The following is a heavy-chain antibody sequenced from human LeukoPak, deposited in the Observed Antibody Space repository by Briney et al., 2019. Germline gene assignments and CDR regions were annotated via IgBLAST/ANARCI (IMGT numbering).Heavy chain of an antibody. CDR1: GGSFSGYY. V-gene: IGHV4-34*01. Sequence: SETLSLTCAVYGGSFSGYYWSWIRQPPGKGLEWIGEINYSGSTNYNPSLKSRVTISVDTSKNQFSLKLSSVTAADTAVYYCARGRGVAAAGRLDYWGQGTLVTVSS. CDR2: INYSGST. D-gene: IGHD6-13*01. J-gene: IGHJ4*02. CDR3: ARGRGVAAAGRLDY.